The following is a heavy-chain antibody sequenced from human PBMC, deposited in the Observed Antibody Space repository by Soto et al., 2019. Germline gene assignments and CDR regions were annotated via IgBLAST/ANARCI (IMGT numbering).Heavy chain of an antibody. CDR1: GGSISSSNW. CDR3: ARVTQLGYCRSTSCYDYYYYGMDV. D-gene: IGHD2-2*01. V-gene: IGHV4-4*02. CDR2: IYHSGST. J-gene: IGHJ6*02. Sequence: QVQLQESGPGLVKPSGTLSLTFAVSGGSISSSNWWSWVRQPPGKGLEWIGEIYHSGSTNYNPSLKSRVTISVDKSKNQFSLKLSSVTAADTAVYYCARVTQLGYCRSTSCYDYYYYGMDVWGQGTTVTVSS.